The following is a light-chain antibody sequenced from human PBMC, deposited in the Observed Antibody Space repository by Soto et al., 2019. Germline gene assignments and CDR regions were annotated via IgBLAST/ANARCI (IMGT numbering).Light chain of an antibody. V-gene: IGKV1-5*03. J-gene: IGKJ1*01. CDR2: KAS. CDR3: QQYESFPRT. CDR1: QSINNY. Sequence: DIQMTQSPSTLSASVGDRVTITCRASQSINNYLAWYQQKPGKAPKLFIYKASTLESGVPSRFSGSGSGTEFTLSISSLQPDDFATYCCQQYESFPRTFGQGTKVEIK.